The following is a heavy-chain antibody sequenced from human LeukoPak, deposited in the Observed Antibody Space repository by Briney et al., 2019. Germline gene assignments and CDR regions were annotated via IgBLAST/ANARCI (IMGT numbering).Heavy chain of an antibody. CDR1: GYSFTSYW. J-gene: IGHJ4*02. CDR3: ARSPIAAAGLFDY. CDR2: IYPGDSDT. D-gene: IGHD6-13*01. V-gene: IGHV5-51*01. Sequence: GESLKISCKGSGYSFTSYWIGWVRQMPGQGLEWMGIIYPGDSDTRYSPSFQGQVTISADKSISTAYLQWSSLKASDTAMYYCARSPIAAAGLFDYWGQGTLVTVSS.